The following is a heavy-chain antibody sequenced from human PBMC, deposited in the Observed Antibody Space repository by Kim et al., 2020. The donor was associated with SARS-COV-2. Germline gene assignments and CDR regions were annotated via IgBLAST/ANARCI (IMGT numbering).Heavy chain of an antibody. CDR3: ARAVVVVVAATDHWYFDL. V-gene: IGHV1-69*13. J-gene: IGHJ2*01. Sequence: SVKVSCKASGGTFSSYAISWVRQAPGQGLEWMGGIIPIFGTANYAQKFQGRVTITADESTSTAYMELSSLRSEDTAVYYCARAVVVVVAATDHWYFDLWGRGTLVTVSS. D-gene: IGHD2-15*01. CDR1: GGTFSSYA. CDR2: IIPIFGTA.